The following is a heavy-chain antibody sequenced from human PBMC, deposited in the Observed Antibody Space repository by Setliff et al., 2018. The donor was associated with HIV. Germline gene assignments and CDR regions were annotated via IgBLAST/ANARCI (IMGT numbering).Heavy chain of an antibody. V-gene: IGHV3-53*01. CDR3: ARDSPLSHFDY. Sequence: GGSLRLSCAASGFIFSNYRMNWVRQAPGKGLEWVSVIYSDGSSYYADSVRGRFTISRDNYKNTLYLQMNSLRPEDTAVYYCARDSPLSHFDYWGQGILVTVSS. J-gene: IGHJ4*02. CDR2: IYSDGSS. CDR1: GFIFSNYR.